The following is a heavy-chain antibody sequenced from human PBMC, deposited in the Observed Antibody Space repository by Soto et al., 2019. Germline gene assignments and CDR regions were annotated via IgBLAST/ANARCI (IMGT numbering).Heavy chain of an antibody. CDR3: AIGGGDYNYLDS. J-gene: IGHJ4*02. Sequence: EVQLVESGGGLVQPGGSLRLSCAASGFLFNTYWMFWVRQAPRKGLLWVSRIKSDGSSTNYADSVQGRFTISRDNANNKLYLQMTSLRAEDTAVYYCAIGGGDYNYLDSWGQGILVTVSS. CDR1: GFLFNTYW. D-gene: IGHD3-9*01. CDR2: IKSDGSST. V-gene: IGHV3-74*01.